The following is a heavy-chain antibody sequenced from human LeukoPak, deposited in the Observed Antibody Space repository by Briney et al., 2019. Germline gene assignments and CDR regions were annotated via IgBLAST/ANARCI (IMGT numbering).Heavy chain of an antibody. CDR2: IYSVGST. CDR1: GFTVSSNY. Sequence: PGRSLTLSCAASGFTVSSNYIWVRQAPGKGLEWVSVIYSVGSTYYADSVKGRFTISRDNSKNTLYLQMNSLRAEDTAVYYCAKVGYYDSSGYYYEPYYFDYWGQGTLVTVSS. CDR3: AKVGYYDSSGYYYEPYYFDY. D-gene: IGHD3-22*01. V-gene: IGHV3-53*01. J-gene: IGHJ4*02.